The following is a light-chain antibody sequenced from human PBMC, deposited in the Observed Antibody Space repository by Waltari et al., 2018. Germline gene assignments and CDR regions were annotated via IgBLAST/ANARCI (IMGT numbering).Light chain of an antibody. J-gene: IGKJ4*01. CDR1: QTVNTY. CDR3: QQRNSWPLT. Sequence: ETVLTQSPVPLSFSPGERATLSCRASQTVNTYLAWYQQKPGQAPRLLIYDTSNRATGIPARFSGSGSGTDFTLTISSLEPEDFAVYYCQQRNSWPLTFGGGTKVEIK. CDR2: DTS. V-gene: IGKV3-11*01.